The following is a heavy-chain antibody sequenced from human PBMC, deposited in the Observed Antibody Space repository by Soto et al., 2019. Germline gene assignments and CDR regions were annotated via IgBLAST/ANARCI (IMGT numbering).Heavy chain of an antibody. V-gene: IGHV5-51*01. Sequence: GESLKISCKGSGYSFTSYWIGWVRQMPGKGLEWMGIIYPGDSDTRYSPSFQGQVTISADKSISTAYLQWSSLKASDTAMYYCARVRGAWIQLWSFDYWGQGTLVTVSS. CDR3: ARVRGAWIQLWSFDY. J-gene: IGHJ4*02. CDR2: IYPGDSDT. D-gene: IGHD5-18*01. CDR1: GYSFTSYW.